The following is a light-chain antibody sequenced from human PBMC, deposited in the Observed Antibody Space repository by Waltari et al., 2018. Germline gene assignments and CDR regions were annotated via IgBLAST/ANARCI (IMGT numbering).Light chain of an antibody. CDR1: QNINTW. J-gene: IGKJ1*01. CDR2: KAS. V-gene: IGKV1-5*03. Sequence: DIQMTQSPSTLSASVGDRVTITCRASQNINTWLAWHQQKPGKAPTLLIYKASTLESGVPSRVSGSGSGTEYTLTISSLQPDDFATYYCLQYNGEPRTFGQGTKVEVK. CDR3: LQYNGEPRT.